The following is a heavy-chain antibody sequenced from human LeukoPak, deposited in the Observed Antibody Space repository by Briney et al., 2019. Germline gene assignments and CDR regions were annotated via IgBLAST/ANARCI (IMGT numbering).Heavy chain of an antibody. D-gene: IGHD5-18*01. V-gene: IGHV1-18*01. Sequence: ASVTVSCKASGYTFTSYAMHWVRQAPGQRLEWMGWISAYNGNTNYAQKLQGRVTMTTDTSTSTAYKELRSLRSDDTAVYYCARDSHGYSYGSDYWGQGTLVTVSS. CDR1: GYTFTSYA. CDR2: ISAYNGNT. J-gene: IGHJ4*02. CDR3: ARDSHGYSYGSDY.